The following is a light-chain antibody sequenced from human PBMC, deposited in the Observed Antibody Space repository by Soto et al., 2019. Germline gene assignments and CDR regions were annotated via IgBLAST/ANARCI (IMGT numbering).Light chain of an antibody. Sequence: EIVLTQSPDTVSVSPGERVTLSCSASQNIFSNYLAWYQQKPGQAPRLLIYGASTRATGIADRFSGGGSGTDFTLTISRLEPEDFAVYYCQQYGNTHLTFGGGTKVDIK. V-gene: IGKV3-20*01. CDR3: QQYGNTHLT. J-gene: IGKJ4*01. CDR1: QNIFSNY. CDR2: GAS.